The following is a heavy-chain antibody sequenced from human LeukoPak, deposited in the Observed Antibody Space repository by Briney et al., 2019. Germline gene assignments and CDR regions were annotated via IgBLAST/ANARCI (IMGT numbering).Heavy chain of an antibody. CDR1: GFTFSSYW. D-gene: IGHD1-1*01. V-gene: IGHV3-74*01. CDR2: INTDGSST. CDR3: ARGYAYFDY. Sequence: GGSLRLSCAASGFTFSSYWMHWVLQAPGKGLVWVSRINTDGSSTSYADSVKGRFTISRDNAKNTLYLQLNSLRAEDTAVYYCARGYAYFDYWGQGTLVTVSS. J-gene: IGHJ4*02.